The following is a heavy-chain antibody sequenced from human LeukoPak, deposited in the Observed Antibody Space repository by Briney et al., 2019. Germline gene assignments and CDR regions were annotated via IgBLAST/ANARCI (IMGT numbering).Heavy chain of an antibody. CDR3: AREDGVIVGASSDNWFDP. D-gene: IGHD1-26*01. J-gene: IGHJ5*02. CDR2: INPNSGNT. CDR1: GYTFTRYY. V-gene: IGHV1-8*02. Sequence: ASVKVSCKASGYTFTRYYMHWVRQAPGQGLEWMGWINPNSGNTGYAQKFQGRVTMTRNTSISTAYMELSSLRSEDTAVYYCAREDGVIVGASSDNWFDPWGQGTLVTVSS.